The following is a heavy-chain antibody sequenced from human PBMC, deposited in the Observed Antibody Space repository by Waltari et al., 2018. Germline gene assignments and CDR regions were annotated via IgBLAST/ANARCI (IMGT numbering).Heavy chain of an antibody. Sequence: QVQLQESGPGLVKPSETLSLTCTVSGGSVSSGSYYWSWIRQPPGKGLEWIGYIYYSGSTNYNPSLKSRVTISVDTSKNQFSLKLSSVTAADTAVYYCARVRSLYYFDYWGQGTLVTVSS. CDR2: IYYSGST. CDR3: ARVRSLYYFDY. CDR1: GGSVSSGSYY. J-gene: IGHJ4*02. V-gene: IGHV4-61*01.